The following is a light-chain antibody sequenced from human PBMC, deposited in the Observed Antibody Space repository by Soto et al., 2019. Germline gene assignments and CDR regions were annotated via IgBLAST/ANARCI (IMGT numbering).Light chain of an antibody. Sequence: QSVLTQPPSVSGSPGQSVTISCTGTSSDVGGYNYVSWYQQHPGKAPKLMIYEVTKRPSGVPDRFSGSKSGNTASLTVSGLQAEDEADYYCSSYAGSNKRVFGTGTKLTVL. J-gene: IGLJ1*01. CDR1: SSDVGGYNY. V-gene: IGLV2-8*01. CDR3: SSYAGSNKRV. CDR2: EVT.